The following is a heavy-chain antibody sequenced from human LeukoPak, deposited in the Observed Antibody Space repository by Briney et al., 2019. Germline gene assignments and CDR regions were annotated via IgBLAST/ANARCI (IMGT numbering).Heavy chain of an antibody. J-gene: IGHJ4*02. CDR1: GGTFSRYA. CDR2: IIPMFGIA. Sequence: GSSVKVSCKASGGTFSRYAISWVRQAPGQGLEWMGGIIPMFGIANYAQKFQGRVTITADESTSTAYMELSSLRSEDTAVYYSAIDRPYTGGWRGFDYWGQGTLVTVSS. V-gene: IGHV1-69*01. D-gene: IGHD6-19*01. CDR3: AIDRPYTGGWRGFDY.